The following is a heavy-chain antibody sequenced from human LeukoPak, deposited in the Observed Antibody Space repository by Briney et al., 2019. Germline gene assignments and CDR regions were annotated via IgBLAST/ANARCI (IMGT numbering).Heavy chain of an antibody. CDR2: MYYSGST. J-gene: IGHJ6*03. D-gene: IGHD3-22*01. Sequence: SETLSLTCTVSGGSISSYYWSWIRQPPGKGLEWIGYMYYSGSTNYNPSLTSRVTISVDTSKNQFSLQLSSVTAADTAVYYCARAGDNNGYNYYYLDVWGQGTTVTVSS. V-gene: IGHV4-59*08. CDR3: ARAGDNNGYNYYYLDV. CDR1: GGSISSYY.